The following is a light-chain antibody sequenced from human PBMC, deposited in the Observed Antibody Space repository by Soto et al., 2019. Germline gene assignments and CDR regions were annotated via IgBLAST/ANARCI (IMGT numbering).Light chain of an antibody. J-gene: IGKJ4*01. Sequence: IVLTHSPCTLSLSPLERASLSFRSIQSVSSSYLAWYQQKPGQAPRLLIYGASSRATGIPDRFSGSGSGTDFTLTISRLEPEDFAVYYCQQYGSSLGVTFGGGTKVDIK. CDR1: QSVSSSY. CDR2: GAS. V-gene: IGKV3-20*01. CDR3: QQYGSSLGVT.